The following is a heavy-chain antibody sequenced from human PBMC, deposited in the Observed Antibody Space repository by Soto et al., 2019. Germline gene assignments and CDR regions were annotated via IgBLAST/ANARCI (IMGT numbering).Heavy chain of an antibody. CDR1: GFTFDDYD. V-gene: IGHV3-9*01. CDR3: VKVRVYSTSWYYFDY. D-gene: IGHD6-13*01. J-gene: IGHJ4*02. CDR2: ISWNSGSI. Sequence: EVQLVESGGGLVQPGRSLRLSCAASGFTFDDYDIHWVRQAPGKGLEWVSGISWNSGSIGYADSVKGRFTISRDNAQNSLYLQMNSLRGEDTALYYCVKVRVYSTSWYYFDYWGQGTLVTASS.